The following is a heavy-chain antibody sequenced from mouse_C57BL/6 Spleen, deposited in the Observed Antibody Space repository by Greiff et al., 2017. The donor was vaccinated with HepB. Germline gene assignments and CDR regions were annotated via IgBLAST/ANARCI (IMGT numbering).Heavy chain of an antibody. CDR1: GYTFTSYW. CDR2: INPSSGYT. D-gene: IGHD2-5*01. Sequence: VQGVESGAELAKPGASVKLSCKASGYTFTSYWMHWVKQRPGQGLEWIGYINPSSGYTKYNQKFKDKATLTADKSSSTAYMQLSSLTYEDSAVYYCARYSYYSNYGFDYWGQGTTLTVSS. CDR3: ARYSYYSNYGFDY. J-gene: IGHJ2*01. V-gene: IGHV1-7*01.